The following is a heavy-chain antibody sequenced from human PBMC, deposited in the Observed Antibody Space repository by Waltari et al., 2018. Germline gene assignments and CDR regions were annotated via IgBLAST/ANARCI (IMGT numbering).Heavy chain of an antibody. CDR1: GFTFSGYW. J-gene: IGHJ5*02. V-gene: IGHV3-74*03. CDR3: ARDFRNLGFDP. Sequence: EVQLVESGGGLVQPGGSLRLSCAASGFTFSGYWMHWVRQAPGKGLVCVSCIKGDGMITKHADSVKGRFTISRDNAKNTLYLQMNSLRAEDTAVYYCARDFRNLGFDPWGQGTLVTVSS. CDR2: IKGDGMIT. D-gene: IGHD1-1*01.